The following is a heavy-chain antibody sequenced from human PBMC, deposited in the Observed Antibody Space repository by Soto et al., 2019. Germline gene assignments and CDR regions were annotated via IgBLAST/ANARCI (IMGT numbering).Heavy chain of an antibody. V-gene: IGHV3-23*01. CDR3: AKVRRFGELRALY. J-gene: IGHJ4*02. D-gene: IGHD3-10*01. Sequence: EVQLLESGGGLVQPGGSLRLSCAASVFTFSSYAMSWVRQAPGKGLEWVSAIGVSGDTTYYADSVKGRFTSSRDNSKTTRYLQMGSLRAEETAVYYCAKVRRFGELRALYWGQGTLVTVSS. CDR2: IGVSGDTT. CDR1: VFTFSSYA.